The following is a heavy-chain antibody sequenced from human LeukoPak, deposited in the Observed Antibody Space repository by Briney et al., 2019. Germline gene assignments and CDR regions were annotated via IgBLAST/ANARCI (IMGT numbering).Heavy chain of an antibody. CDR1: GGSISSHY. Sequence: SETLSLTCTVSGGSISSHYWSWIRQPPGKGLEWIGYIYYSGSTNYNPSLKSRVTISVDTSKNQFSLKLSSVTAADTAVYYCARLNSRSYNFPMDVWGQGTTVTVSS. D-gene: IGHD1-1*01. V-gene: IGHV4-59*11. CDR2: IYYSGST. CDR3: ARLNSRSYNFPMDV. J-gene: IGHJ6*02.